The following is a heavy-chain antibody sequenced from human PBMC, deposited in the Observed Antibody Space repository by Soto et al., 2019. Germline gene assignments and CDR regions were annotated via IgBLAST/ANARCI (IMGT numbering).Heavy chain of an antibody. CDR1: GFTFSSYV. J-gene: IGHJ5*02. D-gene: IGHD6-13*01. Sequence: QVQLVESGGGVVQPGKSLRLSCAASGFTFSSYVMHWVRQAPGKGLEWVALIWYDGSDKYYADSVKVRFTISRDNSKNTLYLQMNSLRAEETAVYYCARDPRGSNWPHNWCDPWGQGTLVTVSS. V-gene: IGHV3-33*01. CDR2: IWYDGSDK. CDR3: ARDPRGSNWPHNWCDP.